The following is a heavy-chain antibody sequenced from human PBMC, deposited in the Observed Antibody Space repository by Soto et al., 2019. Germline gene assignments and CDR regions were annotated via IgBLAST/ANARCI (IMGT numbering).Heavy chain of an antibody. Sequence: QVQLVESGGGVVQPGGSLRLSCAASGFTFSSYAMHWVRQAPGKGLEWVAVISHDGNNKYYADSVKGRFTISRDNSKNTLYLQMNSLRAGDTGVYYCASAMCGRGSCSSDYWGQGALVTVSS. CDR3: ASAMCGRGSCSSDY. CDR2: ISHDGNNK. D-gene: IGHD2-15*01. V-gene: IGHV3-30-3*01. CDR1: GFTFSSYA. J-gene: IGHJ4*02.